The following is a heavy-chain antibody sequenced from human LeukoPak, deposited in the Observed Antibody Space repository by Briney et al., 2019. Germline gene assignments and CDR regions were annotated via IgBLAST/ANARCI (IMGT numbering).Heavy chain of an antibody. J-gene: IGHJ4*02. CDR1: GGSISSYY. Sequence: SETLSPTCTVSGGSISSYYWSWIRQPPGKGLEWIGYIYYSGSTNYNPSLKSRVTISVDTSKNQFSLKLSSVTAADTAVYYCARLTQNYYDILTGSAYFDYWGQGTLVTVSS. CDR2: IYYSGST. V-gene: IGHV4-59*08. CDR3: ARLTQNYYDILTGSAYFDY. D-gene: IGHD3-9*01.